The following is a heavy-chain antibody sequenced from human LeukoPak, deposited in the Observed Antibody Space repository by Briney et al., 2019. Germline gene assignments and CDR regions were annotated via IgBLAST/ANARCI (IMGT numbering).Heavy chain of an antibody. CDR1: GYTFTGYY. V-gene: IGHV1-2*02. CDR3: ATGTPIAVAGKSDYYCGMDV. CDR2: INPNSGGT. D-gene: IGHD6-19*01. Sequence: ASVKVSCKASGYTFTGYYMHWVRQAPGQGLEWMGWINPNSGGTNYAQKFQGRVTMTRDTSISTAYMELSRLRSDDTAVYYCATGTPIAVAGKSDYYCGMDVWGQGTTVTVSS. J-gene: IGHJ6*02.